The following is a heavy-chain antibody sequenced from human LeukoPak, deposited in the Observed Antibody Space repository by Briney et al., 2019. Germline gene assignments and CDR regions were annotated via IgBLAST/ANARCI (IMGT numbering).Heavy chain of an antibody. CDR2: ISGSGGST. CDR1: GFTFSSYA. Sequence: GGSLRLSCAASGFTFSSYAMSWVRQAPGKGLEWVSAISGSGGSTYYADSVKGRFTISRDNSKNTLYLQMNSLRAEDTAVYYCASMERGYSGYDSDPGDYWGQGTLVTVSS. CDR3: ASMERGYSGYDSDPGDY. V-gene: IGHV3-23*01. J-gene: IGHJ4*02. D-gene: IGHD5-12*01.